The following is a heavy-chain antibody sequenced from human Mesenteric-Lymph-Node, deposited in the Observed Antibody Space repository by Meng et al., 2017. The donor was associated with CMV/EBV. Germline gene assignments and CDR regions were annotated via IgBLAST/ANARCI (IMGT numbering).Heavy chain of an antibody. D-gene: IGHD1-14*01. Sequence: GESLKISCAASGFAFSSYSMSWVRQAPGKGLEWVSFISSSGNTMYYGDPVKGRFIISRDNAKNSLYLEMNSLRPEDTAFYYCAKKNQDYLDYWGQGTLVTVFS. V-gene: IGHV3-48*04. CDR1: GFAFSSYS. J-gene: IGHJ4*02. CDR3: AKKNQDYLDY. CDR2: ISSSGNTM.